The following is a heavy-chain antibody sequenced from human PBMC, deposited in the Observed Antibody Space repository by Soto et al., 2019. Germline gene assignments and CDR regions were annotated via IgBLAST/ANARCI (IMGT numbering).Heavy chain of an antibody. Sequence: EVQLLESGGGLVQPGGSLRLSCAASGFTFRNYAMSWARQAPGKGLEWVSAISGSGGTTHYADSVKGRFTISRDKSKNTLYLQMNSLRVEDTAVYYCAKDRSSTSCYAFDYWGQGSLGTVSS. D-gene: IGHD2-2*01. CDR1: GFTFRNYA. J-gene: IGHJ4*02. V-gene: IGHV3-23*01. CDR2: ISGSGGTT. CDR3: AKDRSSTSCYAFDY.